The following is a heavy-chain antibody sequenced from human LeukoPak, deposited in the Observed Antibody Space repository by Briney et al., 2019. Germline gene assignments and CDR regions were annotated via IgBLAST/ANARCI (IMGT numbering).Heavy chain of an antibody. CDR1: GYTFTGYY. CDR3: ARDRSYCSGGSCYGGFDY. CDR2: INPNSGGT. D-gene: IGHD2-15*01. V-gene: IGHV1-2*02. J-gene: IGHJ4*02. Sequence: ASVKVSCKASGYTFTGYYMHWVRQAPGQGLEWMGWINPNSGGTNYAQKFQGRVTMTRDTSTSTAYMELSRLRSDDTAVYYCARDRSYCSGGSCYGGFDYWGLGTLVTASS.